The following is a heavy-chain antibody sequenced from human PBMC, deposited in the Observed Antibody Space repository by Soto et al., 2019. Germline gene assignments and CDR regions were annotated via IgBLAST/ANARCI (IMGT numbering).Heavy chain of an antibody. CDR1: GGTFSSYA. Sequence: ASVKVSCKASGGTFSSYAISWVRQAPGQGLEWMGWINPNSGGTNYAQKFQGWVTMTRDTSISTAYMELSRLRSDDTAVYYCARESSGSTYFDYWGQGTLVTVSS. CDR3: ARESSGSTYFDY. V-gene: IGHV1-2*04. CDR2: INPNSGGT. J-gene: IGHJ4*02. D-gene: IGHD6-19*01.